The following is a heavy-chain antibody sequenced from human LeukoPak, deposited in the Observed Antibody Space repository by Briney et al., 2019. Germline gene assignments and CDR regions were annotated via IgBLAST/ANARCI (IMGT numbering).Heavy chain of an antibody. CDR1: GYSISSGYY. Sequence: PSETLSLTCTVSGYSISSGYYWGWIRQPPGKGLEWIGSIYHSGSTYYNPSLKSRVTISVDTSKNQFSLKLSSVTAADTAVYYCARASGYVDGVRRENYFDPWGQGTLVTVSS. V-gene: IGHV4-38-2*02. D-gene: IGHD5-12*01. CDR2: IYHSGST. CDR3: ARASGYVDGVRRENYFDP. J-gene: IGHJ5*02.